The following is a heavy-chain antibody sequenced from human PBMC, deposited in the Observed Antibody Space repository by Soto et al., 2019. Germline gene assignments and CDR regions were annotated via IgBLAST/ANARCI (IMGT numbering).Heavy chain of an antibody. CDR1: GYTFTNND. V-gene: IGHV1-8*01. J-gene: IGHJ4*02. CDR3: ARGGCSGGSCYSS. Sequence: GASVKVSCKASGYTFTNNDVSWVRQATGQGLEWMGWMNPGSGDTGYAQKFQGRVTMTRDISIATAYMELSSLRSEDTAVYYCARGGCSGGSCYSSWGQGTLVTVSS. CDR2: MNPGSGDT. D-gene: IGHD2-15*01.